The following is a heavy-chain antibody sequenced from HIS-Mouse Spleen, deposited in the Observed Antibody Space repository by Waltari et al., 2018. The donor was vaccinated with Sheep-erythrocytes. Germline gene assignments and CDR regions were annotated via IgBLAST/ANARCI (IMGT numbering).Heavy chain of an antibody. CDR2: MNPNSGNT. J-gene: IGHJ5*02. CDR3: ARGIAAAGTDWFDP. V-gene: IGHV1-8*01. Sequence: QVQLVQSGAEVKKPGASVKVSCKASGYTFTSYDINWVRQATGQGLEWMGWMNPNSGNTGYAQEFQGRVTMTRNTSISTAYMELSSLRSEDTAVYYCARGIAAAGTDWFDPWGQGTLVTVSS. CDR1: GYTFTSYD. D-gene: IGHD6-13*01.